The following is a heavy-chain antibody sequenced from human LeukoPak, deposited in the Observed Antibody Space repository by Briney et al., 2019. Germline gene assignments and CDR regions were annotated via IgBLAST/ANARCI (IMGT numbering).Heavy chain of an antibody. Sequence: PGGSLRLSCAASGFTFSSYGMHWVRQAPGKGLEWVAVIWYDGSNKYYADSVKGRFTISRDNSKNTLYLQMNSLRAEDTAVYYWARGLYQSGITSYTSGMDVWAQGPTATVSS. V-gene: IGHV3-33*01. D-gene: IGHD3-10*01. J-gene: IGHJ6*02. CDR2: IWYDGSNK. CDR3: ARGLYQSGITSYTSGMDV. CDR1: GFTFSSYG.